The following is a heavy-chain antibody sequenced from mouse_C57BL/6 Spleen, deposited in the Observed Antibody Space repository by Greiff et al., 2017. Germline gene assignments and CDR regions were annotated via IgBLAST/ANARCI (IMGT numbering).Heavy chain of an antibody. CDR2: IFPGDGDT. CDR3: ARPGTGYLDD. V-gene: IGHV1-80*01. Sequence: QVQLLQSGAELVKPGASVKISCKASGYAFSSYWMKWVKQRPGQGLEWIGQIFPGDGDTNYNGKFKGKATLTADTSSSPAYMQLSSLTSEDSAVCDCARPGTGYLDDWGQGTTVTVSS. D-gene: IGHD4-1*01. J-gene: IGHJ2*01. CDR1: GYAFSSYW.